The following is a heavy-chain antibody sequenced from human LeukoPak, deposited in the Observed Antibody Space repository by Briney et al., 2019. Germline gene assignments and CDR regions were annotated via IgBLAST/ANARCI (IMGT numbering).Heavy chain of an antibody. D-gene: IGHD1-26*01. V-gene: IGHV1-18*01. CDR1: GYIFNKYG. CDR3: ARDQWGRFDY. J-gene: IGHJ4*02. CDR2: ISRYNGDT. Sequence: GASVKVSCKASGYIFNKYGVSWVRQAPGQGLEWLAWISRYNGDTNYAQKFQGRVTVTTDTSTSTVFMELRNLNTDDTAVYYCARDQWGRFDYWGQGTLVTVSS.